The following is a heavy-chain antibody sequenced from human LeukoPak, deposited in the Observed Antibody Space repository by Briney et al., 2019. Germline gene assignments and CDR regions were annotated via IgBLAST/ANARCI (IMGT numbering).Heavy chain of an antibody. J-gene: IGHJ4*02. V-gene: IGHV4-61*02. CDR2: IYTSGST. CDR1: GGSISSGSYY. CDR3: ARRASGYSFFDY. Sequence: SQTLSLTCTVSGGSISSGSYYWSWIRQPAGKGLEWIGRIYTSGSTNYNPSLKSRVTISVDTSKNQFSLKLSSVTAAGTAVYYCARRASGYSFFDYWGQGTLVTVSS. D-gene: IGHD3-22*01.